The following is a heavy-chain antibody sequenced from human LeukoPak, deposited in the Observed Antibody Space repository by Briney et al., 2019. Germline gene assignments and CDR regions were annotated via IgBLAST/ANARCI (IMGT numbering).Heavy chain of an antibody. D-gene: IGHD2/OR15-2a*01. CDR2: NSALTGNV. Sequence: ASVKVSSKASGYTFNRYGISWVRQAPGQRPEWMGWNSALTGNVDYAPKFQGRVTMNTDTSTRTAYMELSSLVSADTAVYFCARADPTNTGHEYFDYWGRGTLVTVSS. V-gene: IGHV1-18*01. J-gene: IGHJ4*02. CDR3: ARADPTNTGHEYFDY. CDR1: GYTFNRYG.